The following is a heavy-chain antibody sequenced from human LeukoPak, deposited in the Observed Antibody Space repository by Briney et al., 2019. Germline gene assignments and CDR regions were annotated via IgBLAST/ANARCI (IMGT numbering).Heavy chain of an antibody. CDR3: ARDQDSSSWYGGSTFDY. V-gene: IGHV1-2*02. J-gene: IGHJ4*02. D-gene: IGHD6-13*01. CDR2: INPNSGGT. Sequence: GASVKVSCKASGYTFTGYYMHWVRQAPGQGLEWMGWINPNSGGTNYAQKFQGRVTMTRDTSISTAYMELSRLRSDDTAVYYCARDQDSSSWYGGSTFDYWGQGTLVTVSS. CDR1: GYTFTGYY.